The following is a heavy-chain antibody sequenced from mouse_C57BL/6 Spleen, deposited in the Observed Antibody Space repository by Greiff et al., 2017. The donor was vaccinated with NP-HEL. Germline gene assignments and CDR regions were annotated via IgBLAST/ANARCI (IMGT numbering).Heavy chain of an antibody. CDR1: GFTFSGYG. CDR3: ATIGFSY. V-gene: IGHV5-17*01. J-gene: IGHJ3*01. Sequence: DVKLVESGGGLVKPGGSLKLSCAASGFTFSGYGMHWVRQAPEKGLEWVAYISSGSSTIYYADTVKGRFTISRDNAKNTLFLQTTRLRSEYTAMYYCATIGFSYWGPTALVSAST. CDR2: ISSGSSTI.